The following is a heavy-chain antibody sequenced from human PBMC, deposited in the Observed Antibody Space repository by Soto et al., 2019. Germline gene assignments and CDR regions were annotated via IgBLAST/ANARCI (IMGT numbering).Heavy chain of an antibody. J-gene: IGHJ6*02. D-gene: IGHD2-8*01. CDR1: GFTFSSYW. CDR2: INSDGSST. V-gene: IGHV3-74*01. Sequence: PGGSLRLSCAASGFTFSSYWMHWVRQAPGKGLVWVSRINSDGSSTSYADSVKGRFTISRDNAKNTLYLQMNSLRAEDTAVYYCARIAWSPFAEYGMDVWGQGTTVTVSS. CDR3: ARIAWSPFAEYGMDV.